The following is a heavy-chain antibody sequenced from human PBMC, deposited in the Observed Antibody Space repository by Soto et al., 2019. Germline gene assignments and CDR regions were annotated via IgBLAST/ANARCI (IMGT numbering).Heavy chain of an antibody. V-gene: IGHV4-4*02. D-gene: IGHD2-15*01. CDR3: GGGGGGSCYSFGAGCYFDY. J-gene: IGHJ4*02. CDR2: IYHSGST. CDR1: GGSISSSNW. Sequence: QVQLQESGPGLVKPSGTLSLTCAVSGGSISSSNWWSWVRQPPGKGLEWIGEIYHSGSTNYNPSLKSRVTISVAKSKNQFSLKLSSVTAADTAVYYCGGGGGGSCYSFGAGCYFDYWGQGTLVTVSS.